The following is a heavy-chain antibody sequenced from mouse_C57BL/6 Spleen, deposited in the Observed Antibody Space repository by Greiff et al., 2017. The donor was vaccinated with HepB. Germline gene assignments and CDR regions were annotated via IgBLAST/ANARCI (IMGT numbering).Heavy chain of an antibody. D-gene: IGHD3-2*02. J-gene: IGHJ2*01. CDR1: GYAFSSSW. CDR2: IYPGDGDT. V-gene: IGHV1-82*01. Sequence: VQLQQSGPELVKPGASVKISCKASGYAFSSSWMNWVKQRPGKGLEWIGRIYPGDGDTNYNGKFKGKATLTADKSSSTAYMQLSSLTSEDSAVYFCATTAQATFDYWGQGTTLTVSS. CDR3: ATTAQATFDY.